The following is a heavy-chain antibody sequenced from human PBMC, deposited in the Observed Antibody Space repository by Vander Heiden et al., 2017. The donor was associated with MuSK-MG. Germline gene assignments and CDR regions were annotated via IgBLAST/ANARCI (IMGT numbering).Heavy chain of an antibody. CDR1: GFTFGDYT. Sequence: EVQLVESGGGLVQPGRSLRLSCTASGFTFGDYTMGWFRQAPGKGLEWVGFIRMKANGGTTEYAASVKGRFTISRDDSKSIAYLQMNSLNTEDTAVYYCTREASMVRGVIVKSDAFDIWGQGTMVTVSS. J-gene: IGHJ3*02. CDR2: IRMKANGGTT. CDR3: TREASMVRGVIVKSDAFDI. D-gene: IGHD3-10*01. V-gene: IGHV3-49*03.